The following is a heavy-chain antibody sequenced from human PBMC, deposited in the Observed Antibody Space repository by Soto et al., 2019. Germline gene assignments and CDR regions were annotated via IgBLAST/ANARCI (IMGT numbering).Heavy chain of an antibody. Sequence: QVQLVESGGGVVQPGRSLRLSCAASGFTFSSYGMHWVRQAPGKGLEWVAVISYDGSNKYYADSVKGRFTISRDNSKNTLYLQMNSLRAEDTAVYYCAKHFTYQLLYRGAFDIWGQGTMVTVSS. CDR1: GFTFSSYG. CDR3: AKHFTYQLLYRGAFDI. J-gene: IGHJ3*02. D-gene: IGHD2-2*02. V-gene: IGHV3-30*18. CDR2: ISYDGSNK.